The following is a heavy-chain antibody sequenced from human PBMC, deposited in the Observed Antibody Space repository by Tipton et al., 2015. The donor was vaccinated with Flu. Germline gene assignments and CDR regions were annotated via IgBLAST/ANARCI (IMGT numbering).Heavy chain of an antibody. J-gene: IGHJ4*02. D-gene: IGHD2-21*01. CDR3: VAFCGGGCYIVNF. V-gene: IGHV3-7*03. CDR1: GFTFSNYW. Sequence: SLRLSCAASGFTFSNYWMSWIRQAPRKGLEWVAHISQDGSEKYYVDSVKGRFTISRDNTKNSLYLQMNSLRAEDTAVYYCVAFCGGGCYIVNFWGQGTLVTVSS. CDR2: ISQDGSEK.